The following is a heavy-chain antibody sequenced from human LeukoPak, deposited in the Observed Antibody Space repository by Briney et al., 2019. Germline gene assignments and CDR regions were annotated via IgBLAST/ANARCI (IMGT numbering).Heavy chain of an antibody. Sequence: PGGSLRLSCAASGFTFSDSYMSWIRQPPGKGLEWISCISTSGGTNYYADSVKGRFTISGDNAKKSLYLQMNSLRAEDTAVYYCARGKSPAMFTPVDYWGQGSLVTVSP. V-gene: IGHV3-11*01. D-gene: IGHD5-18*01. CDR1: GFTFSDSY. CDR3: ARGKSPAMFTPVDY. J-gene: IGHJ4*02. CDR2: ISTSGGTN.